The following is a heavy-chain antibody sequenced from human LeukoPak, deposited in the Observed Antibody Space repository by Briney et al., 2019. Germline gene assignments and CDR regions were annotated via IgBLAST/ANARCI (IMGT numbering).Heavy chain of an antibody. V-gene: IGHV1-46*01. CDR1: GYTFTSYY. J-gene: IGHJ4*02. CDR2: INPSGGST. Sequence: ASVKVSCKASGYTFTSYYMHWVRQAPGQGLEWMGTINPSGGSTSYAQKFQGRVTMTRDTSTSTVYMELSSLRSEDTAVYYCARTYYYDSSGYYGYFDYWGQGTLVTVSS. CDR3: ARTYYYDSSGYYGYFDY. D-gene: IGHD3-22*01.